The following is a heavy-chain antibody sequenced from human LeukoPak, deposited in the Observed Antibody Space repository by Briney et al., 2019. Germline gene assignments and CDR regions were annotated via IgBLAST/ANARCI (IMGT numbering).Heavy chain of an antibody. CDR3: ARDLGIAVRDAFDI. Sequence: GGSLRLSCAASGFTFSSYSMNWVRQAPGKGLEWVSYISISSSTIYYADSVKGRFTNSRDNAKNSMYLKMNSLRAEDTALYYCARDLGIAVRDAFDIWGQGTMVTVSS. CDR2: ISISSSTI. D-gene: IGHD6-19*01. CDR1: GFTFSSYS. J-gene: IGHJ3*02. V-gene: IGHV3-48*01.